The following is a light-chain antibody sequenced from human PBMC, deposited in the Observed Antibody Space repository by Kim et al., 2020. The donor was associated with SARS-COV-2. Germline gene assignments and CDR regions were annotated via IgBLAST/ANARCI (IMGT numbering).Light chain of an antibody. CDR2: YDS. Sequence: PENTATSTSAGKDIESNTMHWNQQKPDLAPAPVLYYDSDRPPGIPERFCGSSSRNTATLTIKMIGAEDEADDYCHLWDDSSDHWVFGGGTQLTVL. V-gene: IGLV3-21*04. J-gene: IGLJ3*02. CDR1: DIESNT. CDR3: HLWDDSSDHWV.